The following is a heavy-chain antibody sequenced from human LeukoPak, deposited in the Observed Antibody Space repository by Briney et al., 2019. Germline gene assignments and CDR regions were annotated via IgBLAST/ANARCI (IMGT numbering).Heavy chain of an antibody. D-gene: IGHD6-19*01. V-gene: IGHV1-2*04. CDR3: ARDSSGWNTFDY. Sequence: ASVKVSCKASGYTFSDYFMHWVRQAPGQGLEWMGWINPNSGGTNYAQKFRGWVTMTRDTSISTAYMELSMLRSDDTAVYYCARDSSGWNTFDYWGQGTLVTVSS. J-gene: IGHJ4*02. CDR1: GYTFSDYF. CDR2: INPNSGGT.